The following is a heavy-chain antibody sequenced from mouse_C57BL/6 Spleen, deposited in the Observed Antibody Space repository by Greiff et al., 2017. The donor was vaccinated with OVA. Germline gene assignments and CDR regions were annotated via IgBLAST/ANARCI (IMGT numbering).Heavy chain of an antibody. Sequence: VKLQESGPELVKPGASVKISCKASGYAFSSSWMNWVKQRPGKGLEWIGRIYPGDGDTNYNGKFKGKATLTADKSSSTAYMQLSSLTSEDSAVYFCARSDDYKGPLDYWGQGTTLTVSS. V-gene: IGHV1-82*01. CDR3: ARSDDYKGPLDY. CDR2: IYPGDGDT. J-gene: IGHJ2*01. D-gene: IGHD2-4*01. CDR1: GYAFSSSW.